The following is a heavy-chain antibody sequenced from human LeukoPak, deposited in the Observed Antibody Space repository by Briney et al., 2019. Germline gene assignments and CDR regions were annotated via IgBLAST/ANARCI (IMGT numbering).Heavy chain of an antibody. CDR2: ISSSSSTI. Sequence: GGSLRLSCAASGFTFSSYSMNWVRQAPGKGLEWVSYISSSSSTIYYADSVKGRFTISRDNAKNSLYLQMNSLRAEDTAVYYCAKDADTLQPGWGSYRPPGHFDYWGQGTLVTVSS. D-gene: IGHD3-16*02. CDR3: AKDADTLQPGWGSYRPPGHFDY. J-gene: IGHJ4*02. CDR1: GFTFSSYS. V-gene: IGHV3-48*01.